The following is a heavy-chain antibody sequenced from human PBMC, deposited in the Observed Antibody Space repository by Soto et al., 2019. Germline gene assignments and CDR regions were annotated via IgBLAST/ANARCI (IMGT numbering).Heavy chain of an antibody. Sequence: SETLSLTCTVSGDNISSGGYYGSWIRQSPGKGLEWIGYIFYGGYNYYNPSPKSRLSMSVDTSKNQFSLRLTSVTAADTAVYFCARLNPIVVVPTPMGWFDPWGQGTLVTVSS. V-gene: IGHV4-31*03. J-gene: IGHJ5*02. CDR1: GDNISSGGYY. D-gene: IGHD2-2*01. CDR2: IFYGGYN. CDR3: ARLNPIVVVPTPMGWFDP.